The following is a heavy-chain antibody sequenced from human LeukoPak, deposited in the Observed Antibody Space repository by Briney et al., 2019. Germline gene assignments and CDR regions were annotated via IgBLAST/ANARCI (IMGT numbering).Heavy chain of an antibody. V-gene: IGHV1-18*01. D-gene: IGHD2-15*01. Sequence: ASVKVSCKASGYTFTNYGVSWVRQAPGKGLEWMGWISAHNGNTNYAQEFQGRVTMTTDTSTSTANMELRSLSSDDTAVYHCARDNHRGSWSWFDPWGQGTLVTVSS. CDR2: ISAHNGNT. CDR1: GYTFTNYG. J-gene: IGHJ5*02. CDR3: ARDNHRGSWSWFDP.